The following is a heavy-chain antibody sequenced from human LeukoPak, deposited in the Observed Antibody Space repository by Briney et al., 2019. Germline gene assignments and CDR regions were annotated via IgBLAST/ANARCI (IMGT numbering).Heavy chain of an antibody. CDR1: GYILTELP. J-gene: IGHJ4*02. Sequence: SVNVSCKVSGYILTELPIHWVRQAPGKGLDWLGGFDPDDGETVYAQMVQGRVTMTEDTSSDTASMELSSLRSEDTAVYYCATGTSGSYYVGIVRPIDYWGQGTLVTVSS. CDR2: FDPDDGET. D-gene: IGHD1-26*01. CDR3: ATGTSGSYYVGIVRPIDY. V-gene: IGHV1-24*01.